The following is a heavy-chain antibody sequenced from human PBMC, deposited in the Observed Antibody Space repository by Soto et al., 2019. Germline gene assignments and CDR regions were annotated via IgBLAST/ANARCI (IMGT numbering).Heavy chain of an antibody. D-gene: IGHD3-22*01. J-gene: IGHJ5*02. CDR2: IYHSGNT. Sequence: QLQLQESGSGLVKPSQTLSLTCAVSGGSISSGGYSWSWVRQPPGKGLEWIGYIYHSGNTYYNPSVKSRVTISVGRSKNQFSLKLSSVTAADTAVYYCARCGYYDSSGYYYPNWFDPWGQGTLVTVSS. CDR1: GGSISSGGYS. V-gene: IGHV4-30-2*01. CDR3: ARCGYYDSSGYYYPNWFDP.